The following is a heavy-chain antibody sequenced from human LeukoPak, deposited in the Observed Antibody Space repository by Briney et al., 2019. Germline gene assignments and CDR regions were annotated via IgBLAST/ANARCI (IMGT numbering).Heavy chain of an antibody. CDR3: ARRYCSGGSCYSDGYYGMDV. Sequence: ASVKVSCKASGYTFTNYGFSWVRQAPGQGLEWMGWINAYNGNTNYAQKLQGRVTMTTDTSTNTAYMELRSLRSDDTAVYYCARRYCSGGSCYSDGYYGMDVCGQGTTVTVSS. CDR2: INAYNGNT. J-gene: IGHJ6*02. V-gene: IGHV1-18*01. CDR1: GYTFTNYG. D-gene: IGHD2-15*01.